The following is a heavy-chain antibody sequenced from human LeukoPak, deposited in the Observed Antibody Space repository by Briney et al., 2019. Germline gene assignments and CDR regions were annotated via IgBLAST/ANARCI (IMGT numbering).Heavy chain of an antibody. CDR3: ARGWVKRITIFGVDTLGAFDI. CDR1: GYSISSGYY. D-gene: IGHD3-3*01. Sequence: SETLSLTCAVSGYSISSGYYWGWIRQPPGKGLEWIGSIYHSGSTYYNPSLKSRVTISVDTSKNQFSLKLSSVTAADTAVYYCARGWVKRITIFGVDTLGAFDIWGQGTMVTVSS. CDR2: IYHSGST. J-gene: IGHJ3*02. V-gene: IGHV4-38-2*01.